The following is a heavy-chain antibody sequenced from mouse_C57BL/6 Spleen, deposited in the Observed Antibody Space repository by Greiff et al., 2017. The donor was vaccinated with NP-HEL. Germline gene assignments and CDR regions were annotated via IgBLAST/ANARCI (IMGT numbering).Heavy chain of an antibody. CDR3: VRHEPFDGYYPFAY. CDR1: GFSFNTYA. V-gene: IGHV10-1*01. CDR2: IRSKSNNYAT. D-gene: IGHD2-3*01. Sequence: DVKLVESGGGLVQPKGSLKLSCAASGFSFNTYAMNWVRQAPGKGLEWVARIRSKSNNYATYYADSVKDRFTISRDDSESMLYLQMNNLKTEDTAMYFCVRHEPFDGYYPFAYWGQGTLVTVSA. J-gene: IGHJ3*01.